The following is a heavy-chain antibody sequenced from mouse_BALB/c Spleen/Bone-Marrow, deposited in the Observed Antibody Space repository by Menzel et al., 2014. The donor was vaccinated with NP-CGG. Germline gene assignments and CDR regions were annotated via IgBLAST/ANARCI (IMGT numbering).Heavy chain of an antibody. CDR2: ISYSGSA. Sequence: EVKLVESGPDLVKPSQSLSLTCIVTGYSITRDYAWNWIRQFPGDKLEWMGYISYSGSATYNPSLESRISITRDTSKNQFFLQLNSVTTEDTATYYCARSSSYDYDVGFAYWGQGTLVTVSA. CDR1: GYSITRDYA. J-gene: IGHJ3*01. V-gene: IGHV3-2*02. CDR3: ARSSSYDYDVGFAY. D-gene: IGHD2-4*01.